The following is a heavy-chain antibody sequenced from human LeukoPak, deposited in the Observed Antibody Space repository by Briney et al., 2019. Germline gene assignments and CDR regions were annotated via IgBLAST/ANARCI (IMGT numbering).Heavy chain of an antibody. CDR1: GFTFDDYA. D-gene: IGHD4-17*01. Sequence: GGSLRLSCAASGFTFDDYAMHWVRQAPGKGLEWVSGISWNSGSIGYADSVKGRFTISRDNAKNSLYLQMNSLRAEDTALYYCAKAPGGAVTTNYFDYWGQGTLVTVSS. CDR2: ISWNSGSI. CDR3: AKAPGGAVTTNYFDY. V-gene: IGHV3-9*01. J-gene: IGHJ4*02.